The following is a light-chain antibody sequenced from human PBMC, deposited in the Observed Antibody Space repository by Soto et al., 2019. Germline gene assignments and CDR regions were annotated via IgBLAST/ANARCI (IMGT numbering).Light chain of an antibody. Sequence: EIVLTQSPATLSLSPGERATLSCRASQSVISYLAWDQQKPGQATRLLIYDASNRDTGIPARFSGSGSVTDFARTICSLEPEDSAVYYCQQCSKELTFGGGTKVEIK. V-gene: IGKV3-11*01. CDR2: DAS. CDR1: QSVISY. J-gene: IGKJ4*01. CDR3: QQCSKELT.